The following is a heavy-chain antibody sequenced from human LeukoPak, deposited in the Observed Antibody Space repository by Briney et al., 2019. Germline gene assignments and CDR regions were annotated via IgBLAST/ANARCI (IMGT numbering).Heavy chain of an antibody. CDR2: IKQDGSEK. V-gene: IGHV3-7*04. CDR3: ARAVGNSGTDY. CDR1: RFTFSSYW. Sequence: PGGSLRLSCAASRFTFSSYWMSWVRQAPGKGLEWVANIKQDGSEKYYVDSVRGRFTISRDNAENSLYLQMNSLRAEDTAVYCCARAVGNSGTDYWGQGTLVTVSS. J-gene: IGHJ4*02. D-gene: IGHD4-23*01.